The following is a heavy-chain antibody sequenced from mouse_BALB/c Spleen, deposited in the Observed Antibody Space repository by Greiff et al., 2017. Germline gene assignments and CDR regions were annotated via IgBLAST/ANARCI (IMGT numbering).Heavy chain of an antibody. D-gene: IGHD1-1*01. Sequence: DLVKPGASVKLSCKASGYTFTSYWINWIKQRPGQGLEWIGRIAPGSGSTYYNEMFKGKATLTVDTSSSTAYIQLSSLSSEDSAVYFCATYYYGSSLYYAMDYWGQGTSVTVSS. V-gene: IGHV1S41*01. CDR3: ATYYYGSSLYYAMDY. CDR2: IAPGSGST. CDR1: GYTFTSYW. J-gene: IGHJ4*01.